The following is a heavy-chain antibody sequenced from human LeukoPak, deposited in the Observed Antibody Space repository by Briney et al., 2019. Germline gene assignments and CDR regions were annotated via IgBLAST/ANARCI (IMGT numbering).Heavy chain of an antibody. V-gene: IGHV4-30-4*08. D-gene: IGHD1-26*01. CDR3: ARDSRLWFGGSYAFDY. CDR2: IYYSGST. CDR1: GGSISSGDHY. J-gene: IGHJ4*02. Sequence: PSQTLSLTCTVSGGSISSGDHYWSWIRQPPGKGLEWIGYIYYSGSTYYNPSLKSRVTISVDTSKNQFSLKLSSVTAADTAVYYCARDSRLWFGGSYAFDYWGQGTLVTVSS.